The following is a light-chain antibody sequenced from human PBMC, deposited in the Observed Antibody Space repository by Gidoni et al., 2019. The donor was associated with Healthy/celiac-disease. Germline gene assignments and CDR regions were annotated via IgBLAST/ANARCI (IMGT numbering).Light chain of an antibody. J-gene: IGKJ1*01. CDR2: AAS. Sequence: DIQMTQSPSSLSASVGDRVTITSRASKSISSYLNWYQQKPGKAPKLLIYAASSLQSGVPSRFSGSGSGTDFTLTISRLQPEDFATYYCQQSYSTPQTFGQGTKVEIK. V-gene: IGKV1-39*01. CDR3: QQSYSTPQT. CDR1: KSISSY.